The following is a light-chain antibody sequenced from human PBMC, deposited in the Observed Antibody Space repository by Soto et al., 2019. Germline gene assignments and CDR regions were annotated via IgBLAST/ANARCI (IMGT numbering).Light chain of an antibody. Sequence: DIQMTQSPSSLSASLRDRVTITCRASQSISNFLNWYQQKPGKAPKLLIYAASSFQSGVPSRFSGSGSGTDFTLTIRRLEPEDFALYYCQQYGRSQTFGQGTKVDIK. J-gene: IGKJ1*01. CDR2: AAS. CDR3: QQYGRSQT. CDR1: QSISNF. V-gene: IGKV1-39*01.